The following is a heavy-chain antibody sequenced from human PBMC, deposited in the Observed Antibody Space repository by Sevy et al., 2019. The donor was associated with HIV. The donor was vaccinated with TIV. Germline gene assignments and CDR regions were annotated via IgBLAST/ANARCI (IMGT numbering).Heavy chain of an antibody. CDR2: IKQDESEK. CDR1: GFRLSTYW. D-gene: IGHD3-22*01. V-gene: IGHV3-7*01. J-gene: IGHJ4*02. Sequence: GGSLRLSCAAAGFRLSTYWMHWVRQAPGKGLEWVANIKQDESEKYYVASVKGRFTISRDNAKNSVYLEMNSLRPEDTALYYCAKGNSGSFDYWGQGTLVTVSS. CDR3: AKGNSGSFDY.